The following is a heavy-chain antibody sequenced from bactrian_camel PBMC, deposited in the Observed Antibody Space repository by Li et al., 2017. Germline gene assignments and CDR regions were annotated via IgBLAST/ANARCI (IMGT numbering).Heavy chain of an antibody. V-gene: IGHV3S55*01. CDR1: GVAARGAC. Sequence: HVQLVESGGGLVQAGGSLRLSCVARGVAARGACMGWFRQAPGAAREGVAAIDTDGTTTYADSVKGRFTISRDVAANTLDLQMDSLKPEDAAMYYCAEELCPGFYELARLHYWGQGTQVTVS. CDR3: AEELCPGFYELARLHY. CDR2: IDTDGTT. J-gene: IGHJ4*01. D-gene: IGHD3*01.